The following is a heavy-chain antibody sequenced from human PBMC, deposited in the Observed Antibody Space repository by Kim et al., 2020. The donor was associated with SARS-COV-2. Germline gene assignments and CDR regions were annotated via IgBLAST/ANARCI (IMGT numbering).Heavy chain of an antibody. D-gene: IGHD6-13*01. J-gene: IGHJ6*02. Sequence: GGSLRLSCAASGFTFSSYWMSWVRQAPGKGLEWVANIKQAGSEKYYVDSVKGRFTISRDNAKNSLYLQMNRLRAEDTAVYYCARDGLHLRPSRSWGPLYYYYGMDVWGQGTTVTVSS. CDR1: GFTFSSYW. CDR2: IKQAGSEK. V-gene: IGHV3-7*01. CDR3: ARDGLHLRPSRSWGPLYYYYGMDV.